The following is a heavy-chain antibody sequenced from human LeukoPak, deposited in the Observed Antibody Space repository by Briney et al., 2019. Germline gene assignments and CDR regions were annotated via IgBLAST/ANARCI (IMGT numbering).Heavy chain of an antibody. D-gene: IGHD4/OR15-4a*01. CDR2: IRYDGSNK. Sequence: PGGSLRLSCAASGFTFSSYGMHWVRQAPGKGLEWVAFIRYDGSNKYYADSVKGRFTISRDNSKSTLYLQMNSLRAEDTAVYYCAKDVDFDYGIDYRGQGTLVTVSS. CDR3: AKDVDFDYGIDY. V-gene: IGHV3-30*02. J-gene: IGHJ4*02. CDR1: GFTFSSYG.